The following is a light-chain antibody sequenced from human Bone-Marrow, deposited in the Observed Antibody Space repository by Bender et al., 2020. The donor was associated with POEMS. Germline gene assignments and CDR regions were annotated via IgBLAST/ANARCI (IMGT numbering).Light chain of an antibody. J-gene: IGLJ1*01. CDR3: SSSSRSSTPYV. V-gene: IGLV2-14*01. CDR1: GDDIGAHDY. CDR2: EVN. Sequence: QSALTQPASVSGSPGQSITISCSGTGDDIGAHDYVSWFQQHPGKAPKLIIFEVNHRPSGVSTRFSGSKSAHTASLTISGLQSEDEADYYCSSSSRSSTPYVFGGGTKVTVL.